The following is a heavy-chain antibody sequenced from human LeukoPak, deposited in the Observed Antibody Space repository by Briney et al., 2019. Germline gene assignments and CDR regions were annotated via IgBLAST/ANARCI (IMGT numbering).Heavy chain of an antibody. CDR3: VKVGDSGYGEYYQH. CDR1: GFIVSGDF. CDR2: IYSDGST. Sequence: GGSLRLSCAASGFIVSGDFMSWVRQAPGKGLEWVSVIYSDGSTYYADSVKGRFTISRDNSKNTLYLQMSSLRAEDTALYYCVKVGDSGYGEYYQHWGQGTLVTVSS. V-gene: IGHV3-66*02. J-gene: IGHJ1*01. D-gene: IGHD5-12*01.